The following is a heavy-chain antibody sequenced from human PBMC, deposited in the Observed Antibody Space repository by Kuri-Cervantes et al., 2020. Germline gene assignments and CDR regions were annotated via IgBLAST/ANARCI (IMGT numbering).Heavy chain of an antibody. Sequence: GSLRLSCTVSGGSISSSSYYWGWIRQPPGKGLEWVGSIYYSGSTYYNPSLKSRVTISVDTSKNQFSLKLSSVTVADTAVYYCARGYRAMVRGVIGYWGQGTLVTVSS. CDR2: IYYSGST. D-gene: IGHD3-10*01. V-gene: IGHV4-39*01. CDR3: ARGYRAMVRGVIGY. CDR1: GGSISSSSYY. J-gene: IGHJ4*02.